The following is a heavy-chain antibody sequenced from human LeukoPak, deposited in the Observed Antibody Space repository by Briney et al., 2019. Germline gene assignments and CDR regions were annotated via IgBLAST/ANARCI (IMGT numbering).Heavy chain of an antibody. J-gene: IGHJ4*02. CDR3: ARVTGGYYDSSGYYYVDY. CDR2: IWYDGSNK. Sequence: GGSLRLSCAASGFTFSSYGMHWVRQAPGKGLEWVAVIWYDGSNKYYADSVKGRFTISRDNSKNTLYLQMNSLRAEDTAVYYCARVTGGYYDSSGYYYVDYWGQGTLVTVSS. D-gene: IGHD3-22*01. CDR1: GFTFSSYG. V-gene: IGHV3-33*01.